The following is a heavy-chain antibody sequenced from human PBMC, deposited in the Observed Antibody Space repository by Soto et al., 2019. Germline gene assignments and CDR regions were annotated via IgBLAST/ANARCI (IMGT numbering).Heavy chain of an antibody. Sequence: QLQLQESGPGLVKPSETLSLTCTVSGGSISSSSYYWGWIRQPPGKGLEWIGSIYYSGSTYYNPSLTSRVTISVDTSKIQFSLKLNSVTAADTAVYYCARHPRYFSYFHYMDVWGKGTTATVSS. CDR3: ARHPRYFSYFHYMDV. CDR1: GGSISSSSYY. J-gene: IGHJ6*03. CDR2: IYYSGST. V-gene: IGHV4-39*01. D-gene: IGHD3-9*01.